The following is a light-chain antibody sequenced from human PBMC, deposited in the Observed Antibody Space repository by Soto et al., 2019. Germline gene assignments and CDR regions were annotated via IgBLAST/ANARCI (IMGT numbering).Light chain of an antibody. Sequence: SQMTQSPSSLSASVGNRVTITFQASQYISTYLNWYQQKPGKAPNLLIYDASNLETGVQSRFSGGGSGTHFTFTISNLQPEDITTYYCQQYDNLPPTWTFGQGTKVDIK. CDR3: QQYDNLPPTWT. V-gene: IGKV1-33*01. J-gene: IGKJ1*01. CDR1: QYISTY. CDR2: DAS.